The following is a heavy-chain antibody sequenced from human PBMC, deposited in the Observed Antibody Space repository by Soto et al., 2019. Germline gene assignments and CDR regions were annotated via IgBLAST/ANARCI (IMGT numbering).Heavy chain of an antibody. J-gene: IGHJ6*03. CDR3: ARAIGTVSNCYYMDV. Sequence: EVQLVESGGGLIQPGASLRLSCAASGLTFSSYGMNWVRQAPGKGLEWVSYISSSSRTIYYADSVKGRFTVSRENATNSLSIQMNSLRAEDTAVYYCARAIGTVSNCYYMDVWGKGTTVTVSS. CDR1: GLTFSSYG. V-gene: IGHV3-48*01. CDR2: ISSSSRTI. D-gene: IGHD4-17*01.